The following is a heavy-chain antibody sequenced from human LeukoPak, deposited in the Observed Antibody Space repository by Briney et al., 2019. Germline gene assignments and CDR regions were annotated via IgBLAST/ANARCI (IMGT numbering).Heavy chain of an antibody. V-gene: IGHV4-59*01. Sequence: SETLSLTCTVSGGSISSYYWSWIRQPPGKGLEWIGYIYYSGSTNYNPSLKSRVTISVDTSKNQFSLKLSSVTAADTAVYYCASSYHGVNDYWGQGTLVTVSS. J-gene: IGHJ4*02. D-gene: IGHD1-14*01. CDR1: GGSISSYY. CDR2: IYYSGST. CDR3: ASSYHGVNDY.